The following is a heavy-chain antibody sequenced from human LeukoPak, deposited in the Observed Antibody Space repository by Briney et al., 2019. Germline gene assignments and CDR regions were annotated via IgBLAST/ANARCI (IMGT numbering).Heavy chain of an antibody. Sequence: PGGSLRLSCAASGFTFSSYGMHWVRQAPGKGLEWVAFIRYDGSNKYYADLVKGRFTISRDTSKNTLYLQMNSLRTEDTAVYYCARDDRPREYSRSWYALYDFWGQGTLASVSS. D-gene: IGHD6-13*01. CDR2: IRYDGSNK. V-gene: IGHV3-30*02. CDR1: GFTFSSYG. CDR3: ARDDRPREYSRSWYALYDF. J-gene: IGHJ4*02.